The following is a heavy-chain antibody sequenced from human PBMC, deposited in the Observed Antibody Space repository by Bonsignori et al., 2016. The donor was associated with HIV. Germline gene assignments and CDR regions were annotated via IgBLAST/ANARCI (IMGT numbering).Heavy chain of an antibody. CDR2: INHSGST. V-gene: IGHV4-34*01. J-gene: IGHJ5*02. CDR3: ARGGRVAYYYAAGWFDP. Sequence: VRQMPGKGLEWIGEINHSGSTNYNPSLKSRVTISVDTSKNQFSLKLSSVTAADTAVYYCARGGRVAYYYAAGWFDPWGQGTLVTVSS. D-gene: IGHD3-10*01.